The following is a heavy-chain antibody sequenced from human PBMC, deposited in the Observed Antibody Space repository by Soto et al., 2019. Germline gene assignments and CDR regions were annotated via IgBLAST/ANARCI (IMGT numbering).Heavy chain of an antibody. D-gene: IGHD2-2*01. CDR1: GYTLTSHY. Sequence: ASVKVSCKASGYTLTSHYLHWVRHAPGQGPEWMGIINPSGGITNDAQKFQDRVTMTSDTSTSTVYMELSSLRSEDTAVYYCARGISTTRYYYYYGMDVWGQGTTVTV. CDR3: ARGISTTRYYYYYGMDV. V-gene: IGHV1-46*01. CDR2: INPSGGIT. J-gene: IGHJ6*02.